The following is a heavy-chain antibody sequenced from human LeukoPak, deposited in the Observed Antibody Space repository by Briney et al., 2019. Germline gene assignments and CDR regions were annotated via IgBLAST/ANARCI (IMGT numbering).Heavy chain of an antibody. CDR3: ARAGAAAERPYNWFDP. Sequence: GGSLRLSCAASGFTFSTYNMNWVRQAPGKGLEWVSSITSSSSYTFYADSVKGRFTISRDNAKNSLYLQMNSLRAEDTAVYYCARAGAAAERPYNWFDPWGQGTLVTVSS. CDR1: GFTFSTYN. CDR2: ITSSSSYT. J-gene: IGHJ5*02. V-gene: IGHV3-21*01. D-gene: IGHD6-13*01.